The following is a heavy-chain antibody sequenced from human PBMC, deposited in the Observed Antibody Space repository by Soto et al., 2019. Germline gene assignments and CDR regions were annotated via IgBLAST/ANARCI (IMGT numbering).Heavy chain of an antibody. Sequence: VQLLQSGVEGKKLGASVKVSCKASGYTFNSYGINWVRQAPGQGLEWRGWISVYNGNTNYAQKLQGRVTMTTDTSTSTAYMDLRSLRSDDTAVYYCARDFGNDLSAPGAVFDYWGQGTLVTVSS. CDR2: ISVYNGNT. J-gene: IGHJ4*02. D-gene: IGHD3-16*01. V-gene: IGHV1-18*01. CDR1: GYTFNSYG. CDR3: ARDFGNDLSAPGAVFDY.